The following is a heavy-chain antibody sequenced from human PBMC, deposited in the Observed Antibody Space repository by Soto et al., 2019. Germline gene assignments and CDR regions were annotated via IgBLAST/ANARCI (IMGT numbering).Heavy chain of an antibody. D-gene: IGHD6-6*01. Sequence: QVQLVESGGGVVQPGRSLRLSCAASGFTFGSYAMHWVRQAPGKGLEWVAVISYDGSNKYYADSVKGRFTISRDNSKNTLYLQMNSLRAEDTAVYYCARDRNEYSSLDYWGQGTLVTVSS. J-gene: IGHJ4*02. CDR1: GFTFGSYA. CDR2: ISYDGSNK. V-gene: IGHV3-30-3*01. CDR3: ARDRNEYSSLDY.